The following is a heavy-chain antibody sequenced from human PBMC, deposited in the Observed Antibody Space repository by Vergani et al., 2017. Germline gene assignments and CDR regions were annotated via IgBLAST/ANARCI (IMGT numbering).Heavy chain of an antibody. D-gene: IGHD3-16*02. CDR1: GYTFTSYG. Sequence: QVPLVQSGAAVKKPGASVKVSCKASGYTFTSYGISWVRQAPGQGLEWMGWINAGNGNTKYSQKFQGRVTITRDTSASTAYMELSSLRSEDTAVYYCAREGFYDYVWGSYRLRGGYYFDYWGQGTLVTVSS. J-gene: IGHJ4*02. CDR2: INAGNGNT. CDR3: AREGFYDYVWGSYRLRGGYYFDY. V-gene: IGHV1-18*01.